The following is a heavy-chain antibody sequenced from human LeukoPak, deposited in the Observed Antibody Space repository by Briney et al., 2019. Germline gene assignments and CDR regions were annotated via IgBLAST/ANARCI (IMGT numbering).Heavy chain of an antibody. D-gene: IGHD2-2*01. CDR1: GGSISSGSYY. Sequence: PSQTLSLPCTVSGGSISSGSYYWSWIRQPSGKGMERIGRIYTSGSTNYNPSLKSRVTISVDTSKNQFSLKLSSVTAADTAVYYCARVVDCSSTSCYQEVDVWGKGTTVTVSP. J-gene: IGHJ6*04. CDR2: IYTSGST. CDR3: ARVVDCSSTSCYQEVDV. V-gene: IGHV4-61*02.